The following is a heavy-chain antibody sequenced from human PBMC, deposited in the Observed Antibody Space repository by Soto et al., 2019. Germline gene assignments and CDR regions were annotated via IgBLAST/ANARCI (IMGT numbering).Heavy chain of an antibody. V-gene: IGHV1-3*01. CDR1: GYTFTSYA. CDR3: ARVSHDILTGFAAYYFDY. D-gene: IGHD3-9*01. J-gene: IGHJ4*02. CDR2: INAGNGNT. Sequence: ASVKVSCKASGYTFTSYAMHWVRQAPGQRLEWMGWINAGNGNTKYSQKFQGRVTITRDTSASTAYMELSSLRSEDTAVYYCARVSHDILTGFAAYYFDYWGQGTLVTVSS.